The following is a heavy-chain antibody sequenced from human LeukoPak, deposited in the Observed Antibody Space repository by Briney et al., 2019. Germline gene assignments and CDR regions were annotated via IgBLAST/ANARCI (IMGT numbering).Heavy chain of an antibody. Sequence: SETLSLTCTVSGYSISSGYYWSWIRQPAGKGLEWIGRIYTSGSTNYNPSLKSRVTISVDTSKNQFSLKLSSVTAADTAVYYCAREEDVGYCSGGSCYGWFDPWGQGTLVTVSS. CDR2: IYTSGST. CDR1: GYSISSGYY. D-gene: IGHD2-15*01. V-gene: IGHV4-61*02. CDR3: AREEDVGYCSGGSCYGWFDP. J-gene: IGHJ5*02.